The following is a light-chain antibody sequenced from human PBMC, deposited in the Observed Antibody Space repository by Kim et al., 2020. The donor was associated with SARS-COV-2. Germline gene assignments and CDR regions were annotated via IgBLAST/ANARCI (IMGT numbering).Light chain of an antibody. Sequence: VSVAPGQTASITCSGDKLGDKYACWYQQKPGQSPVLVIYQDSKRPSGIPERFSGSNSGNTATLTISGTQAMDEADYYCQAWDSSVVFGGGTQLTVL. J-gene: IGLJ2*01. CDR3: QAWDSSVV. CDR1: KLGDKY. V-gene: IGLV3-1*01. CDR2: QDS.